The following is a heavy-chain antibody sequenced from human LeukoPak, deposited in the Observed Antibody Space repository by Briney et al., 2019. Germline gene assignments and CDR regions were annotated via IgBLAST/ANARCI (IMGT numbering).Heavy chain of an antibody. D-gene: IGHD6-13*01. J-gene: IGHJ4*02. CDR2: ISGSGGST. CDR1: GFTFSSYA. CDR3: AAYSSRWYSSG. Sequence: GGSLRLSCAASGFTFSSYAMSWVRQAPGKGLEWVSAISGSGGSTYYADSVKGRFTISRDNSKNTLYLQMNSLRTEDTAVYYCAAYSSRWYSSGGGQGTLVTVSS. V-gene: IGHV3-23*01.